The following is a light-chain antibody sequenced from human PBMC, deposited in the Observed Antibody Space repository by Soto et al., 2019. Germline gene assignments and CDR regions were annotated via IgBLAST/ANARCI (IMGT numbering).Light chain of an antibody. J-gene: IGLJ1*01. CDR2: GNS. CDR1: SSNIGAGYD. V-gene: IGLV1-40*01. CDR3: QSYDSSLSGSYV. Sequence: QTVVTQPPSVSGAPGQRVTISCTGSSSNIGAGYDVHWYQQLPGTAPKLLIYGNSNRPSWVTDRFSGSKSGTSASLAITGLQADDEADYYCQSYDSSLSGSYVFGTGTKVTVL.